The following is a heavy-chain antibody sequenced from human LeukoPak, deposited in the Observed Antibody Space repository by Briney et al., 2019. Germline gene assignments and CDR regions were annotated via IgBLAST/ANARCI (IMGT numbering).Heavy chain of an antibody. D-gene: IGHD5-24*01. CDR3: AVVMANDAFDI. CDR2: ISSSSSYI. V-gene: IGHV3-21*01. CDR1: GFIFSSFE. J-gene: IGHJ3*02. Sequence: GGSLRLSCAASGFIFSSFEMNWVRQAPGKGLEWVSSISSSSSYIYYADSVKGRFTISRDNAKNSLYLQMNSLRAEDTAVYYCAVVMANDAFDIWGQGTMVTVSS.